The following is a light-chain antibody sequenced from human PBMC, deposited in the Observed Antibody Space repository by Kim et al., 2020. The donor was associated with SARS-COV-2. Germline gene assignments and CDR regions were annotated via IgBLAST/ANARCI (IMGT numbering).Light chain of an antibody. V-gene: IGKV1-17*01. CDR2: GAS. CDR3: LQHNSYPIT. Sequence: ASVGGRVTITWRASQDIRNDLGWYQQSPGRAPKRLIYGASSLQSGVPSRFSGSGSGTEFTLTISSLQPEDFATYFCLQHNSYPITFGQGTRLEIK. J-gene: IGKJ5*01. CDR1: QDIRND.